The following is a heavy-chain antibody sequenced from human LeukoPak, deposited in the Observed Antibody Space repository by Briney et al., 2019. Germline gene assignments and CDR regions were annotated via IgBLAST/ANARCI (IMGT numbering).Heavy chain of an antibody. CDR1: GFTFTNAW. CDR3: TTDLGTYYHGSQRLIPIDY. V-gene: IGHV3-15*01. CDR2: IKSKTDGETT. D-gene: IGHD3-10*01. Sequence: PGGSLRLSCVDSGFTFTNAWMSWVRQAPGKGLEWIGRIKSKTDGETTNYAEPVRGRFTISRDDPKSAVYLQKNSLKIEDTAVYYCTTDLGTYYHGSQRLIPIDYWGQGTLVTVSS. J-gene: IGHJ4*02.